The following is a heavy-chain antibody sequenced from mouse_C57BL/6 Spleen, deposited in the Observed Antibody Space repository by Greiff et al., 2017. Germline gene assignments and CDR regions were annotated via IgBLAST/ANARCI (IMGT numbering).Heavy chain of an antibody. CDR3: ARYGYDDDRAMDY. D-gene: IGHD2-4*01. J-gene: IGHJ4*01. CDR2: IHPNSGST. V-gene: IGHV1-64*01. Sequence: VQLQQPGAELVKPGASVKLSCKASGYTFTSYWMHWVKQRPGQGLEWIGMIHPNSGSTNYTEKFKSKATLTVDKSSSTAYMQRSSLTSEDSAVYYCARYGYDDDRAMDYGGQGTSVTVAS. CDR1: GYTFTSYW.